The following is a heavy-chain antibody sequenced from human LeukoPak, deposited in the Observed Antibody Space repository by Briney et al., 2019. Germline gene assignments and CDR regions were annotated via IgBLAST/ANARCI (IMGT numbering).Heavy chain of an antibody. CDR2: IYYSGST. CDR3: ATRANSET. Sequence: SETLSLTCGVSGGSISSSRYFWGWIRQPPGKGLEWIGTIYYSGSTYYNPSLKSRVTISLDTSKNHVSLRLSSVTAADTAVYYCATRANSETWGQGTLVTVSS. CDR1: GGSISSSRYF. V-gene: IGHV4-39*07. J-gene: IGHJ4*02.